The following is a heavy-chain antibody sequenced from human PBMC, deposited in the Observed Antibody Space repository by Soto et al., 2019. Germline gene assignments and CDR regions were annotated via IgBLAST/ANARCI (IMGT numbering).Heavy chain of an antibody. CDR2: VISSDETT. CDR3: ARLPTITGSAYWYFDL. V-gene: IGHV3-48*03. Sequence: QLVESGGGLVQPGGSLRLSCAASGFTFSNYEMAWVRRAPRKGLEWVSYVISSDETTSNSESVRGRFTISRDNARNSLYLQMNSLRIAATAVYYCARLPTITGSAYWYFDLWGRGTLVTVSS. D-gene: IGHD1-20*01. J-gene: IGHJ2*01. CDR1: GFTFSNYE.